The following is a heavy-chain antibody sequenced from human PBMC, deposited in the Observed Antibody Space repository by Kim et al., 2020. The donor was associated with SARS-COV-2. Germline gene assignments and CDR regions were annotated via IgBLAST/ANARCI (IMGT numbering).Heavy chain of an antibody. Sequence: YADSVKGRFTISRDNSKDTLYLKMNSLRAEDTAVYYCARVGAARPEDFDYWGQGTLVTVSS. J-gene: IGHJ4*02. V-gene: IGHV3-33*01. CDR3: ARVGAARPEDFDY. D-gene: IGHD6-6*01.